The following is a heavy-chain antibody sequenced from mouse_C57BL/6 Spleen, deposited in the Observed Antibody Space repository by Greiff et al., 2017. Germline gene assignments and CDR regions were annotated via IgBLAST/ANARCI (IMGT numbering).Heavy chain of an antibody. CDR3: AMGDGSSYFSDY. CDR1: GFTFSDYG. J-gene: IGHJ2*01. CDR2: ISSGSSTI. Sequence: EVMLVESGGGLVKPGGSLKLSCAASGFTFSDYGMHWVRQAPEKGLEWVAYISSGSSTIYYADTVKGRFTISRDNAKNTLFLQMTSLRSEDTAMYYGAMGDGSSYFSDYWGQGTTLTVSS. D-gene: IGHD1-1*01. V-gene: IGHV5-17*01.